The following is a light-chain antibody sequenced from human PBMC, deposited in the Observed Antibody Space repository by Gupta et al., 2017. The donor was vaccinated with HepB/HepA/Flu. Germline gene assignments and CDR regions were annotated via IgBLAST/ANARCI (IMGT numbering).Light chain of an antibody. CDR2: AAS. Sequence: DKQMTQSPYSLSPSVGDRVTITCRASQGIRNDLGWYQQKPGKAPKRLIYAASSLESGVPSMCSGGCSITLFTPTIVILQPEDFAAYYCLQYISYPWTFGQGTKVEI. J-gene: IGKJ1*01. CDR3: LQYISYPWT. CDR1: QGIRND. V-gene: IGKV1-17*01.